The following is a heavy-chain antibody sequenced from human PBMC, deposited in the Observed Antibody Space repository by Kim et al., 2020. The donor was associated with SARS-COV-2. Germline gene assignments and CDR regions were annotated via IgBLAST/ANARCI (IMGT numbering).Heavy chain of an antibody. CDR3: ARGVRSTWFGELQTRNFDY. CDR1: GYTFTSYG. J-gene: IGHJ4*02. V-gene: IGHV1-18*04. Sequence: ASVKVSCKASGYTFTSYGISWVRQAPGQGLEWMGWISAYNGNTNYAQKLQGRVTMTTDTSTSTAYMELRSLRSDDTAVYYCARGVRSTWFGELQTRNFDYWGQGTLVTVSS. D-gene: IGHD3-10*01. CDR2: ISAYNGNT.